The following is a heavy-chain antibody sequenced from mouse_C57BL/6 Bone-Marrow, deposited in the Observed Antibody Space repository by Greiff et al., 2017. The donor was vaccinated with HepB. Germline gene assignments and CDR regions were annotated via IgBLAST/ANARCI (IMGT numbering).Heavy chain of an antibody. D-gene: IGHD1-1*02. V-gene: IGHV3-1*01. J-gene: IGHJ3*01. CDR2: ISYSGST. CDR3: ARGGGAWFAY. CDR1: GYSITSGYD. Sequence: DVKLQESGPGMVKPSQSLSLTCTVTGYSITSGYDWHWIRHFPGNKLEWMGYISYSGSTNYNPSLKSRISITHDTSKNHFFLKLNSVTTEDTATYYCARGGGAWFAYWGQGTLVTVSA.